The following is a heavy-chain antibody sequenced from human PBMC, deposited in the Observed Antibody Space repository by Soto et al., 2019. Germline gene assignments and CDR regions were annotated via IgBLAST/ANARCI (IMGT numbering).Heavy chain of an antibody. V-gene: IGHV3-30-3*01. CDR1: GFTFSSYA. CDR2: ISYDGSNK. J-gene: IGHJ4*02. Sequence: QVQLVESGGGVVQPGRSLRLSCAASGFTFSSYAMHWVRQAPGKGLEWVAVISYDGSNKYYADSVKGRFTISRDNSKNTLYLQMNSLRAEDTAVYYCASFSSWYARVDYWGQGTLVTVSS. D-gene: IGHD6-13*01. CDR3: ASFSSWYARVDY.